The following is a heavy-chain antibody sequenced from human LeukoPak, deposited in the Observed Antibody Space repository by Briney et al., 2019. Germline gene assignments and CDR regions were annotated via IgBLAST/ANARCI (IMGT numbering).Heavy chain of an antibody. CDR1: GGSISSSSYY. V-gene: IGHV4-61*02. J-gene: IGHJ6*03. CDR3: AREPTPYYYDSSGSYYYYYMDV. Sequence: SETLSLTCTVSGGSISSSSYYWSWIRQPAGKGLEWIGRIYTSGSTNYNPSLKSRVTMSVDTSKNQFSLKLSSVTAADTAVYYCAREPTPYYYDSSGSYYYYYMDVWGKGTTVTISS. CDR2: IYTSGST. D-gene: IGHD3-22*01.